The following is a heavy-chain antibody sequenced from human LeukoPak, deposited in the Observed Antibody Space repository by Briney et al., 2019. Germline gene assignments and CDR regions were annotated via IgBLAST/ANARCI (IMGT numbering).Heavy chain of an antibody. V-gene: IGHV3-23*01. J-gene: IGHJ4*02. CDR3: AKGYYYGLGSYSTFDY. D-gene: IGHD3-10*01. Sequence: GGSLRLSCAASGFTSSSHALSWLRQAPGKGLEWVSTISGSGGTTYYADSVKGRFTISRDNSKNTLYVQMNSLRADDTAVYYCAKGYYYGLGSYSTFDYWGQGTLVTVSS. CDR1: GFTSSSHA. CDR2: ISGSGGTT.